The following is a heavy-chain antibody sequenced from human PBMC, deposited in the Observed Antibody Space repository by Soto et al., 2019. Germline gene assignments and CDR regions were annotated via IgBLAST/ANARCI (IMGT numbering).Heavy chain of an antibody. CDR1: GFTLSGYG. CDR3: AKGGSSSARYFDY. V-gene: IGHV3-30*18. D-gene: IGHD6-6*01. Sequence: QVQVVESGGGVVQPGRSLRLSCAASGFTLSGYGMHWVRQAPGKGLEWVAVISYDGRNQYYADSVKGRFTVSRDNSKSTLYPQMDSLGVEDSAVYYCAKGGSSSARYFDYWGQGTLVTVSS. J-gene: IGHJ4*02. CDR2: ISYDGRNQ.